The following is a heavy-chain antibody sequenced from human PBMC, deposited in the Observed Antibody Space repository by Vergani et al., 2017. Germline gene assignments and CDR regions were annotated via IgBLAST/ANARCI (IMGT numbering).Heavy chain of an antibody. CDR1: EFILGTYW. V-gene: IGHV3-7*01. D-gene: IGHD1-26*01. J-gene: IGHJ4*02. CDR2: IQEDGSAK. CDR3: ARGGSSGSFLQ. Sequence: DVQIVESGGGLVQPGGSLRLSCTGSEFILGTYWVTWVRQAPGKGLEWVASIQEDGSAKHFLDSLKGRFFISRDNAKNSSLLYMTRLTAEDTAVYYCARGGSSGSFLQWGQGILVTVSS.